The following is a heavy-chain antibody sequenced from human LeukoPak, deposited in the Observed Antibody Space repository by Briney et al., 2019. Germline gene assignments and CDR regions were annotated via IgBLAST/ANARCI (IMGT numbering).Heavy chain of an antibody. D-gene: IGHD5-12*01. CDR1: GGSISSSSYY. Sequence: SETLSLTCTVSGGSISSSSYYWGWIRQPPGKGLEWIGSLYYSGSTYYNPSLKSRVTMSVDTSKNQFSLKLSSVTAAGTAVYYCARSYDGAFDYWGQGTLVTVSS. V-gene: IGHV4-39*01. J-gene: IGHJ4*02. CDR2: LYYSGST. CDR3: ARSYDGAFDY.